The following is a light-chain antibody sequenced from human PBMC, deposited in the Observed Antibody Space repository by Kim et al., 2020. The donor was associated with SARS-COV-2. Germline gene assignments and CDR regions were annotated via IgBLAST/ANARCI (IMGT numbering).Light chain of an antibody. Sequence: HSVLTQPPSVSGAPGQRVTISCTGSSSNIGAGYDVHWYQQLPGTAPKLLIYGNSRRPSGVPDRFSGSKSGTSASLAITGLQAEDEADYYCQSYDSSLSGFVIFGGGTQLTVL. CDR3: QSYDSSLSGFVI. J-gene: IGLJ2*01. CDR1: SSNIGAGYD. V-gene: IGLV1-40*01. CDR2: GNS.